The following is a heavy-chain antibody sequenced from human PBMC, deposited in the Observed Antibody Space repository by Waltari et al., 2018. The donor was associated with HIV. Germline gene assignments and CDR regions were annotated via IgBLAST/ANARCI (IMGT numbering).Heavy chain of an antibody. J-gene: IGHJ6*02. CDR3: ATVTPYVGQDYYYGLGV. V-gene: IGHV4-59*03. D-gene: IGHD2-21*01. CDR1: GASITNYY. CDR2: IYYNGQT. Sequence: QVLLQGSGPTLVRPSETLSFTCSVSGASITNYYCCWIRTPPGKGLEWIGNIYYNGQTKYNPSLKSQVTVSMDLSKHQFSLRLTSVTAADTAVYYCATVTPYVGQDYYYGLGVWGQGTTVTVSS.